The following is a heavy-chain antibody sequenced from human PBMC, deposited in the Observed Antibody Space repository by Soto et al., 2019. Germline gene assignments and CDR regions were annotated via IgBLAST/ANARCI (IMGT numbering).Heavy chain of an antibody. Sequence: ASVKVSCKASGYTFTIYGISWVRQAPGQGLEWMGWISAYNGNTNYAQKLQGRVTMTTDTSTSTAYMELRSLRSDDTAVYYCARGVVISYYYYYMDVWGKGTTVTVSS. J-gene: IGHJ6*03. CDR2: ISAYNGNT. D-gene: IGHD3-3*01. V-gene: IGHV1-18*01. CDR3: ARGVVISYYYYYMDV. CDR1: GYTFTIYG.